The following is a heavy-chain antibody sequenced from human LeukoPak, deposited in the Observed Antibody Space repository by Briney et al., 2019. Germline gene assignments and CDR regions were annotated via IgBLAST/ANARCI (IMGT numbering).Heavy chain of an antibody. D-gene: IGHD1-26*01. Sequence: GGYLRVSCAASGFTFSTYWMAWVRQAPGKGQEWVANIKGDDSARHQADSVKGRFTISRDNAQNSVYLQMSSLRGEDTAIYYCARDVVGSLDYWGQGTLVTVSS. CDR1: GFTFSTYW. J-gene: IGHJ4*02. CDR2: IKGDDSAR. CDR3: ARDVVGSLDY. V-gene: IGHV3-7*01.